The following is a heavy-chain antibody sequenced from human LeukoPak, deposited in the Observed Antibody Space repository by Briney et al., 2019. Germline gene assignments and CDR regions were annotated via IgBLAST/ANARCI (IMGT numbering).Heavy chain of an antibody. V-gene: IGHV1-2*02. Sequence: ASVKVSCKASGYTFTGYYMLWVRQAPGQGLEWMGWNNPNSGGTNYAQMFQGRVTKTRDTSLSTAYMELSRLSSGGPAVYYWERKGSSRREVLDIVVVPSAMPVLIPRTEKNWSDPWGEGTLVTVSS. J-gene: IGHJ5*02. D-gene: IGHD2-2*01. CDR2: NNPNSGGT. CDR3: ERKGSSRREVLDIVVVPSAMPVLIPRTEKNWSDP. CDR1: GYTFTGYY.